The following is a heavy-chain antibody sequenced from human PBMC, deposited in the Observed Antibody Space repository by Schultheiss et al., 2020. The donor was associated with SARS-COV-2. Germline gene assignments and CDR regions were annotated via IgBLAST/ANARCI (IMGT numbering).Heavy chain of an antibody. CDR3: TTAPRPTYWGRTFDP. D-gene: IGHD2-21*01. CDR1: GFTFSNAW. J-gene: IGHJ5*02. CDR2: ISGSGGST. V-gene: IGHV3-23*01. Sequence: GGSLRLSCAASGFTFSNAWMSWVRQAPGKGLEWVSAISGSGGSTYYADSVKGRFTISRDNSKNTLYLQMNSLKTEDTAVYYCTTAPRPTYWGRTFDPWGQGTLVTVSS.